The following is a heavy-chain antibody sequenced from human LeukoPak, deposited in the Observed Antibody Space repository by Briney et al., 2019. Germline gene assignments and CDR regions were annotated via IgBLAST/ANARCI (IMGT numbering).Heavy chain of an antibody. J-gene: IGHJ4*02. V-gene: IGHV1-46*01. CDR1: GYTFTNYY. CDR2: INPSGGST. Sequence: ASVKVSCKTSGYTFTNYYIHWVRQAPGQGLEWMGLINPSGGSTVYLQKFQDRVTMTRDTSTSTVSMELGSLRSEDTAVYYCARDEARDGYTNYLDYWGLGTLVTVSS. CDR3: ARDEARDGYTNYLDY. D-gene: IGHD5-24*01.